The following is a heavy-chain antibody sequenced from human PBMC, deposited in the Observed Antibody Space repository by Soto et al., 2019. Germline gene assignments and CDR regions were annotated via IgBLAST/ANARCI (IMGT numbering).Heavy chain of an antibody. CDR2: ITWDGVST. V-gene: IGHV3-43*01. CDR1: GFTFDDHT. Sequence: GGSLRLSCGDSGFTFDDHTLHWVRQVPGKGLDWVSLITWDGVSTFYADSVKGRFTISRDNSKNSLYLQMNSLRTEDTALYYCATEKTRLFDYWGQGSEVTVSS. CDR3: ATEKTRLFDY. J-gene: IGHJ4*02.